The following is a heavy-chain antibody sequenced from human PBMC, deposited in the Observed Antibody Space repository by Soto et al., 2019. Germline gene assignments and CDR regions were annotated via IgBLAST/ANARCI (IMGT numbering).Heavy chain of an antibody. CDR1: GYTFTSYG. CDR3: ASSEYYYDSSGYYYYYGMDV. CDR2: ISAYNGNT. V-gene: IGHV1-18*01. J-gene: IGHJ6*02. D-gene: IGHD3-22*01. Sequence: ASVKVSSKASGYTFTSYGISWVRQAPGQGLEWMGWISAYNGNTNYAQKLQGRVTMTTDTSTSTAYMELRSLRSDDTAVYYCASSEYYYDSSGYYYYYGMDVWGQGTTVTVSS.